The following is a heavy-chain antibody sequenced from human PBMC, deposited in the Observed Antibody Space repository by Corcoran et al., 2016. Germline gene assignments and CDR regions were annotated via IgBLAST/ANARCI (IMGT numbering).Heavy chain of an antibody. Sequence: EVHLVESGGGLVQPGGSLRISCAASGFTPSSYWMQWVRQAPGKGLVWVAHIGNDGSATAYAVAVKGRFTASRDNAKNTLELQMNSLRDEDTAVYYCATSVYSRADSWGQGTLVTVSS. D-gene: IGHD6-13*01. V-gene: IGHV3-74*03. J-gene: IGHJ5*02. CDR3: ATSVYSRADS. CDR1: GFTPSSYW. CDR2: IGNDGSAT.